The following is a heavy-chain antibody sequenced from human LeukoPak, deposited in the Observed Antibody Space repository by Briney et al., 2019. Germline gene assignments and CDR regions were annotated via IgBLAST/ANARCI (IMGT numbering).Heavy chain of an antibody. CDR3: AKXYXRGXSCYDXXGAFDY. V-gene: IGHV4-38-2*02. J-gene: IGHJ4*02. CDR1: GYSISSGNY. D-gene: IGHD5-18*01. Sequence: CXVSGYSISSGNYWGWIRLPPGKGLQWIGSIYHSGSTYYNPSLKSRVTISVETSKNKFSLKLSSVTAGDTAVYYXAKXYXRGXSCYDXXGAFDYWGXGTLVTVSS. CDR2: IYHSGST.